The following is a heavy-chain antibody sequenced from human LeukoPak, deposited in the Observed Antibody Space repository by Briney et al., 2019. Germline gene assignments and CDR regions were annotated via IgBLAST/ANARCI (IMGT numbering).Heavy chain of an antibody. CDR1: GFTFSNHG. V-gene: IGHV3-30*02. D-gene: IGHD6-19*01. CDR2: IRYDGSNK. CDR3: AKRGIAVADY. J-gene: IGHJ4*02. Sequence: PGGSLRLSCAASGFTFSNHGMHWVRQAPGKGLEWVAFIRYDGSNKYYADSVKGRFTISRDNSKNTLYLQMNSLRAEDTAVYYCAKRGIAVADYWGQGTLVTVSS.